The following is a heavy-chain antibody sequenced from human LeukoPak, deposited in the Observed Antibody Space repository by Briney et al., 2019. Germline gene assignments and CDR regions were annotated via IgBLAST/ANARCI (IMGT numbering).Heavy chain of an antibody. J-gene: IGHJ6*03. CDR1: GFTFSSYS. CDR2: ISSSSSTI. D-gene: IGHD2-21*02. CDR3: ARDRDGRDYYYYYYMDV. V-gene: IGHV3-48*04. Sequence: PGGSLRLSCAASGFTFSSYSMNWVRQAPGKGLEWVSYISSSSSTIYYADSVKGRFTISRDNAKNSLYLQMNSLRAEDTAVYYCARDRDGRDYYYYYYMDVWGKGTTVTISS.